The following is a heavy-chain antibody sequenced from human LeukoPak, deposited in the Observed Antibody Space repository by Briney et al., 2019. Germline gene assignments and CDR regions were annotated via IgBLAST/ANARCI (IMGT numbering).Heavy chain of an antibody. J-gene: IGHJ4*02. Sequence: ASVKVSCKASGYTFTGYHMHWVRQAPGQGLEWMGWINPNSGGTNYAQKFQGRVTMTRDTSISTAYMELSRLRSDDTAVYYCARDFPTAGGIFDYWGQGTLVTVSS. CDR2: INPNSGGT. CDR1: GYTFTGYH. V-gene: IGHV1-2*02. CDR3: ARDFPTAGGIFDY. D-gene: IGHD4-23*01.